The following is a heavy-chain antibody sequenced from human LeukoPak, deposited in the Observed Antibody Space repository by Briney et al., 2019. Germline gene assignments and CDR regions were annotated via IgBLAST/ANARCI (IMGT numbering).Heavy chain of an antibody. CDR1: GFTFSSYS. Sequence: GGPLRLSCAASGFTFSSYSMNWVRQAPGKGLEWVSSISSSSSYIYYADSVKGRFTISRDHAKNSLYLQMNSLRAEDTAVYYCARDFHIVVVTATYYYGMDVWGQGTTVTVSS. D-gene: IGHD2-21*02. CDR3: ARDFHIVVVTATYYYGMDV. J-gene: IGHJ6*02. V-gene: IGHV3-21*01. CDR2: ISSSSSYI.